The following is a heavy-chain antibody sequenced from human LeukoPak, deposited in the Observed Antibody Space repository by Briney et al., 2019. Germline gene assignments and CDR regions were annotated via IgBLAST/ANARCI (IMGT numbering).Heavy chain of an antibody. V-gene: IGHV4-59*01. CDR3: AKLSKIFGVVPLMGWFDP. CDR2: IYYSGST. D-gene: IGHD3-3*01. Sequence: SETLSLTCTVSSGSISSYYWSWIRQPPGKGLEWIGYIYYSGSTNYNPSLQSRVTISVDTSKNQFSLKLSSVTAADTAVYYCAKLSKIFGVVPLMGWFDPWGQGTLVTVSS. J-gene: IGHJ5*02. CDR1: SGSISSYY.